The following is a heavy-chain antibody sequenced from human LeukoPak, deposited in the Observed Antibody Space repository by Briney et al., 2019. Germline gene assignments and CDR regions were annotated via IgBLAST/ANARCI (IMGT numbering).Heavy chain of an antibody. Sequence: GGSLRLSCAASGFTFSMSWIHWVRPAPGKGLVWVSRINVDGGSTSHADSVKGRFTISRDKAPNTLYLQMCSLRAEETALYNSARELGGDRVYWGEGRLGIVSS. CDR2: INVDGGST. D-gene: IGHD7-27*01. CDR1: GFTFSMSW. J-gene: IGHJ4*02. CDR3: ARELGGDRVY. V-gene: IGHV3-74*01.